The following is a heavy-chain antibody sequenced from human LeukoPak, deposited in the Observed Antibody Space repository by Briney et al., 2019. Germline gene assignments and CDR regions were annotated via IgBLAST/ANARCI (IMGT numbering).Heavy chain of an antibody. D-gene: IGHD3-22*01. Sequence: VASVKVPCKASAYTFTNNYIHWVRQATGQPLEWMGMINPSGGSTTYAQNFQGRVTMSRDTSTSTVYMELSSLRSEDTAVYYCARRYYYSSGEYIYDYWRQGTLVTVSS. CDR2: INPSGGST. J-gene: IGHJ4*02. CDR3: ARRYYYSSGEYIYDY. V-gene: IGHV1-46*01. CDR1: AYTFTNNY.